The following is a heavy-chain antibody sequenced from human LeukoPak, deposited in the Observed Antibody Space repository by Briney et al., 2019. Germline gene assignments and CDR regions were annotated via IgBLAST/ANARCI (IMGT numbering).Heavy chain of an antibody. Sequence: ETLSLTCTVSGGSISSYYWSWIRQPPGKGLEWIGYIYYSGSTNYNPSLKSRVTISVDTSKNQFSLKLSSVTATDTAVYYCASQSVEMAAGFDYWGQGTLVTVSS. CDR1: GGSISSYY. V-gene: IGHV4-59*08. CDR2: IYYSGST. D-gene: IGHD5-24*01. J-gene: IGHJ4*02. CDR3: ASQSVEMAAGFDY.